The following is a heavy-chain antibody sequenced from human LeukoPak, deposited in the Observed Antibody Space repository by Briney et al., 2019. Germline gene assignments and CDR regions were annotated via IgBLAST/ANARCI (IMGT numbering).Heavy chain of an antibody. V-gene: IGHV3-30*18. CDR2: ISYDGSNK. CDR3: AKAPPLIVVVITTVY. CDR1: GFTFSSYG. D-gene: IGHD3-22*01. J-gene: IGHJ4*02. Sequence: PGGSLRLSCAASGFTFSSYGMHWVRQAPGKGLEWVAVISYDGSNKYYADSVKGRFTISRDNSKNTLYLQMNSLRAEDTAVYYCAKAPPLIVVVITTVYWGQGTLVTVSS.